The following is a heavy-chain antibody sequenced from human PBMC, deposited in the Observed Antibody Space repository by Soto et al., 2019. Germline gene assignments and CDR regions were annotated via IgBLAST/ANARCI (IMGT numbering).Heavy chain of an antibody. CDR2: IIPIFGTP. CDR1: GGIFSTYA. V-gene: IGHV1-69*01. CDR3: ARDRDDYGSGNYYNRINF. D-gene: IGHD3-10*01. Sequence: QVQLVQSGAEVKKPGSSVKVSCKASGGIFSTYAISWLRRAPGQGLEWTGGIIPIFGTPNYAQRFQGRVMITADESRITAYMELSRLRSEATAVYYCARDRDDYGSGNYYNRINFWGQGTLVTVSS. J-gene: IGHJ4*02.